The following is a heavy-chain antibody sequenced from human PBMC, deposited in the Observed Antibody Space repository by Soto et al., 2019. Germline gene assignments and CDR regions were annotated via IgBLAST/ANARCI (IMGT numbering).Heavy chain of an antibody. J-gene: IGHJ6*02. CDR3: TTGITMVRGVIDYYYGMDV. D-gene: IGHD3-10*01. CDR1: GFTFSNAW. Sequence: LRLSCAASGFTFSNAWMSWVRQAPGKGLEWVGRIKSKTDGGTTDYAAPVKGRFTISRDDSKNTLYLQMNSLKTEDTAVYYCTTGITMVRGVIDYYYGMDVWGQGTTVTVSS. CDR2: IKSKTDGGTT. V-gene: IGHV3-15*01.